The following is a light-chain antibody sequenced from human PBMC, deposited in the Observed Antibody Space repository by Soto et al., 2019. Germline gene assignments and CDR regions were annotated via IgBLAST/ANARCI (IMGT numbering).Light chain of an antibody. CDR3: QQYTTYSPT. J-gene: IGKJ1*01. V-gene: IGKV1-5*03. Sequence: DIQMTQSPSTLSASVEDRVTITCRASHSISAYLAWYQQKPGKAPKLLIFEASFLETGVPSRFSGSGSGTEFTLTIDSLQPDDFATYYCQQYTTYSPTFGQGTKV. CDR2: EAS. CDR1: HSISAY.